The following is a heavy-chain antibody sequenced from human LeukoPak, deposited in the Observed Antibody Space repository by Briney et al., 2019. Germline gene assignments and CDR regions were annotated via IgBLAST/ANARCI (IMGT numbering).Heavy chain of an antibody. CDR1: GGSFSGYY. D-gene: IGHD3-10*01. CDR3: ARVHYYGSGLSSYFDY. CDR2: INHSGST. Sequence: SETLSLTCAVYGGSFSGYYWSWIRQPPGKGLEWIGEINHSGSTNYNPSLKSRVTISVDTFKNQFSLKLSSVTAADTAVYYCARVHYYGSGLSSYFDYWGQGSLVTVSS. V-gene: IGHV4-34*01. J-gene: IGHJ4*02.